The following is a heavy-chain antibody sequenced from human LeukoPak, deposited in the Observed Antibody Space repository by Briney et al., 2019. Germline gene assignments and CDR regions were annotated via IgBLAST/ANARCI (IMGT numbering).Heavy chain of an antibody. D-gene: IGHD4-11*01. J-gene: IGHJ4*02. CDR1: GFTFSSYA. V-gene: IGHV3-23*01. Sequence: GGSLRLSCAASGFTFSSYAMHWVRQAPGKGLEWVSGINDSGGSTYYADSVKGRFTISRDSSKNTLYLQMNSLRAEDTAVYYCAKRGFGDYSSYFDYWGQGTLVTVSS. CDR3: AKRGFGDYSSYFDY. CDR2: INDSGGST.